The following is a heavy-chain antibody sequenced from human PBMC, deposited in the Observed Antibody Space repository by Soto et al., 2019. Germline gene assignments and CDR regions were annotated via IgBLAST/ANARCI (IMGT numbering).Heavy chain of an antibody. D-gene: IGHD2-15*01. Sequence: GASVKVSCKASGYTFIRYGISWVRQAPGQGLEWMGWINPSNGITNYAQKFQGRLIMTTDTSTSTGYMELRSLRSDDTAVYYCARFTDGEYCSGGTCYSKYWGKGTLVTVS. CDR3: ARFTDGEYCSGGTCYSKY. CDR1: GYTFIRYG. J-gene: IGHJ4*02. CDR2: INPSNGIT. V-gene: IGHV1-18*01.